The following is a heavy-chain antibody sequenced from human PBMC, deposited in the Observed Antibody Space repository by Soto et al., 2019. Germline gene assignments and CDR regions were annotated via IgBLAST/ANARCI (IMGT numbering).Heavy chain of an antibody. D-gene: IGHD4-17*01. CDR3: ARTTYGDYAAFDI. CDR2: IYYSGST. V-gene: IGHV4-59*01. J-gene: IGHJ3*02. Sequence: PSETLSLTCTVSGGSISSYYWSWIRQPPGKGLEWIGYIYYSGSTNYNPSLKSRVTISVDTSKNQFSLKLSSVTAADTAVYYCARTTYGDYAAFDIWGQGTMVTV. CDR1: GGSISSYY.